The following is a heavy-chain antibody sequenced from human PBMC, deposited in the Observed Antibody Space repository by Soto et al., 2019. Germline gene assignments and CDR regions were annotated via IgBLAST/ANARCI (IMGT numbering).Heavy chain of an antibody. CDR2: CIPIFVTA. J-gene: IGHJ4*02. D-gene: IGHD5-12*01. Sequence: QVLLVQSGAEVKKPGSSVQVSCNAARDSFRPSGFSLLRQAPGPGREWMGGCIPIFVTANYAPKFQGRVTMTADESTGKASMEVSSLRSADTAMDYCARSGYSFGPNFDWGQGTLVTVSS. CDR1: RDSFRPSG. CDR3: ARSGYSFGPNFD. V-gene: IGHV1-69*01.